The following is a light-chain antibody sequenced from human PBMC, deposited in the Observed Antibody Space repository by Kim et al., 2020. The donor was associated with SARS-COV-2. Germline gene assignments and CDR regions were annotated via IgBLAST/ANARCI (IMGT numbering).Light chain of an antibody. CDR3: QQYGSSPRT. V-gene: IGKV3-20*01. J-gene: IGKJ2*01. CDR1: QSVSSSY. Sequence: LSPGDRAPLSCRASQSVSSSYLAWYQQKPGQAASLLIYGASSRATGIPDRFSGSGSGTDFTLTISRLEPEDFAVYYCQQYGSSPRTFGQGTKLEI. CDR2: GAS.